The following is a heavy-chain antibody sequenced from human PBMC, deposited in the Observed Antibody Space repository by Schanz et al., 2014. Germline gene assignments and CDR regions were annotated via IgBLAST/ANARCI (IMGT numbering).Heavy chain of an antibody. Sequence: QVQLQESGPGLVKPSQTLSLTCTVSSASIRTYYWSWIRQPPGKGLEWIGYIYYSGSTTYNPSLKSRVTISVDTSKKQFSLRLSSVSAADTAVYYCARHVLPYDAFDIWGQGTVVTVSS. CDR3: ARHVLPYDAFDI. CDR2: IYYSGST. J-gene: IGHJ3*02. V-gene: IGHV4-59*08. CDR1: SASIRTYY.